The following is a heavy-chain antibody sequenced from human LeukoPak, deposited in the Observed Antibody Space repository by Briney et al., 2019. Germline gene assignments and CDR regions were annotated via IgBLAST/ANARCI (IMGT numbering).Heavy chain of an antibody. D-gene: IGHD6-19*01. J-gene: IGHJ4*02. V-gene: IGHV1-8*01. CDR3: ARGGIAVAGEPYYFDY. CDR2: MNPNSGNT. Sequence: ASVKVSCKASGYTFTSYDINWVRQATGQGLEWMGWMNPNSGNTGYAKKFQGRVTMTRNTSISTAYMELSSLRSEDTAVYYCARGGIAVAGEPYYFDYWGQGTLVTVSS. CDR1: GYTFTSYD.